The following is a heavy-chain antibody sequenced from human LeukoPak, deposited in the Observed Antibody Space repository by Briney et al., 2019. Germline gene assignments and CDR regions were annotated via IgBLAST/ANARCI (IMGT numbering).Heavy chain of an antibody. Sequence: SETLSLTCAVYGGSFNGYYWSWIRQPPGKGLEWIGEINHSGSTNYNPSLKSRVTISVDTSKNQFSLKLSSVTAADTAVYYCARLRLGYCSSTSRHLVSDYYGMDVWGKGTTVTVSS. CDR1: GGSFNGYY. CDR3: ARLRLGYCSSTSRHLVSDYYGMDV. CDR2: INHSGST. J-gene: IGHJ6*04. V-gene: IGHV4-34*01. D-gene: IGHD2-2*01.